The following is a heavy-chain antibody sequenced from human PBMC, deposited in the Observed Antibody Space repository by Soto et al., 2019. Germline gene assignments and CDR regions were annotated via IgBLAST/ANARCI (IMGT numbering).Heavy chain of an antibody. CDR3: AKGGITIFGVVTTFFVP. D-gene: IGHD3-3*01. Sequence: GGSLRLSCAASGFNFGFFGMHWVRQAPGKGLEWVAFISGDGINTQYADSVRGRFTISRDNSKNTLYLQMNSLRAEDTAVYYCAKGGITIFGVVTTFFVPWGQGTXVTVSS. CDR2: ISGDGINT. CDR1: GFNFGFFG. J-gene: IGHJ5*02. V-gene: IGHV3-30*18.